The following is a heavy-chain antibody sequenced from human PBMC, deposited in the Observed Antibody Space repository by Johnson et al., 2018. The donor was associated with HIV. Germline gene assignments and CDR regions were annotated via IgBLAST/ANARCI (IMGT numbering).Heavy chain of an antibody. J-gene: IGHJ3*02. V-gene: IGHV3-30-3*01. CDR2: IPHDVNNK. CDR3: AREIQYFTAFDI. Sequence: QVQLVESGGGVVQPGGSLRLSCAASGFTFNSYILHWVRHAPGKGLEWVAAIPHDVNNKFSADSVKGRFTLSRDNSKNTLYLQMDSLRPEDTAVYYCAREIQYFTAFDIWGQGTMVTVSS. CDR1: GFTFNSYI. D-gene: IGHD3-9*01.